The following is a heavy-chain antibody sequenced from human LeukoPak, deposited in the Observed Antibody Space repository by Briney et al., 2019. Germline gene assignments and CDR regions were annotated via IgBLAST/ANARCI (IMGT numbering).Heavy chain of an antibody. J-gene: IGHJ5*02. CDR1: GFTFSSYG. Sequence: PGRSLRLSCAASGFTFSSYGMHWVRQAPGKGLEWVAVIWYDGSNKYYADSVKGRFTLSRDNSKNTLYLQMNSLRAEDTAVYYCARDYCGGDCYSFDPWGQGTLVTVSS. D-gene: IGHD2-21*01. CDR3: ARDYCGGDCYSFDP. V-gene: IGHV3-33*01. CDR2: IWYDGSNK.